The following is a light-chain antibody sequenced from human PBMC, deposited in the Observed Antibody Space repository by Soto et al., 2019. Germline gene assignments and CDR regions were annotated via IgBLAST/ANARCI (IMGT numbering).Light chain of an antibody. J-gene: IGLJ3*02. CDR1: NIGSKG. Sequence: SYELTQPPSVSVAPGQTARITCWGNNIGSKGVPWYQQKPGQAPVLVVSDDNDRPSGIPQRLSGSKSGNTATLTIRRVEAGDDADYYCQVWDTSNHHVVFGGGTKLTVL. V-gene: IGLV3-21*02. CDR2: DDN. CDR3: QVWDTSNHHVV.